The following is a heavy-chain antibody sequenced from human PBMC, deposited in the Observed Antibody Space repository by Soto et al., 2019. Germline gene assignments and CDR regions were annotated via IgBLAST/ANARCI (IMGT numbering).Heavy chain of an antibody. CDR1: GFTFSSYS. J-gene: IGHJ4*02. Sequence: GSLRLSCAASGFTFSSYSMNWVRQAPGKGLEWVSYISSSSSTIYYADSVKGRFTISRDNAKNSLYLQMNSLRAEDTAVYYCAREGTLWLLDYWGQGTLVTVSS. D-gene: IGHD5-18*01. CDR3: AREGTLWLLDY. CDR2: ISSSSSTI. V-gene: IGHV3-48*01.